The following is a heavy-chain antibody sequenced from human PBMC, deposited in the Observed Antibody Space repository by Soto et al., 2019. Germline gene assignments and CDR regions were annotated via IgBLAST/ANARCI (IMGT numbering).Heavy chain of an antibody. CDR2: IYYSGST. V-gene: IGHV4-31*03. CDR3: ARFRVLGTAMVSFYYYYGMDV. Sequence: QVQLQESGPGLVKPSQTLSLTCTVSGGSISSGGYYWSWIRQHPGKGLEWIGYIYYSGSTYYNPSLKSRVTISVDTSKNQFSLKLSSVTAADTAVYYCARFRVLGTAMVSFYYYYGMDVWGQGTTVTVSS. D-gene: IGHD5-18*01. J-gene: IGHJ6*02. CDR1: GGSISSGGYY.